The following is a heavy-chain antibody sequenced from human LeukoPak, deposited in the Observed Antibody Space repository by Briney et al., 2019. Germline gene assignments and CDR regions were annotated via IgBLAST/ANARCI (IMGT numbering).Heavy chain of an antibody. Sequence: ASVKVSCKASGYTFTSYDINWVRQATGQGLEWMGWMSPNSGNTGYAQKFQGRVTMTRNTSISTAYMELSSLRSEDTAVYYCARDASYDFWSGYYFDWFDPWGQGTLVTVSS. D-gene: IGHD3-3*01. J-gene: IGHJ5*02. CDR3: ARDASYDFWSGYYFDWFDP. CDR2: MSPNSGNT. V-gene: IGHV1-8*01. CDR1: GYTFTSYD.